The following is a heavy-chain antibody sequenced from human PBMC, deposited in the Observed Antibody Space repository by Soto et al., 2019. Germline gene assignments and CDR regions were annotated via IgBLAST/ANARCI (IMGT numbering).Heavy chain of an antibody. CDR2: IWYDGSNK. CDR3: ARAPTYSGQADY. V-gene: IGHV3-33*01. J-gene: IGHJ4*02. D-gene: IGHD5-12*01. CDR1: GFTFSSYG. Sequence: GGSLRLSCAASGFTFSSYGMHWVRQAPGKGLEWVAVIWYDGSNKYYADSVKDRFTISRDNSKNTLYLQMNSLRAEDTAVYYCARAPTYSGQADYWGQGTLVTVSS.